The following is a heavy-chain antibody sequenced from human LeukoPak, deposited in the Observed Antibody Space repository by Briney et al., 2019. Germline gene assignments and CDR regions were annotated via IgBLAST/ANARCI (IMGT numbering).Heavy chain of an antibody. Sequence: PGGSLRLSCAASGFTVSSNYMSWVRQAPGKGLEWVSVIYSGGSTYYADSVKGRFTISRDNSKNTLYLQMNSLRAEDTAVYYCARVTRKGRQLYFGLWGRGTLVTVSS. CDR1: GFTVSSNY. V-gene: IGHV3-53*01. D-gene: IGHD1-14*01. CDR2: IYSGGST. J-gene: IGHJ2*01. CDR3: ARVTRKGRQLYFGL.